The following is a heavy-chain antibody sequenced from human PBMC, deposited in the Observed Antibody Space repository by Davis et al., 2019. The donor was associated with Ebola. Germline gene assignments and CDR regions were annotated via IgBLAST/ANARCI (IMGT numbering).Heavy chain of an antibody. CDR1: RGSISSHF. CDR2: IFYTGST. CDR3: ARQPRSTRSPEYYHGLDV. V-gene: IGHV4-59*11. Sequence: PGGSLRLSCAVSRGSISSHFWSWIRQSPGQGLEWIGSIFYTGSTNLNPSLRGRVTLSVDRPKNQFSLNLTSVTAADTAVYFCARQPRSTRSPEYYHGLDVWGQGTTVVVSS. J-gene: IGHJ6*02. D-gene: IGHD3-16*01.